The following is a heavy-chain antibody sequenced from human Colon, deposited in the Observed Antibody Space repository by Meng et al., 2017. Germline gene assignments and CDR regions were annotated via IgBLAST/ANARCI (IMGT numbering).Heavy chain of an antibody. CDR2: IHYSGSR. V-gene: IGHV4-61*01. CDR1: GGSVSSASYY. CDR3: ARGASDYDFDY. Sequence: QVQPQGSGPGLVRPSETLSLTCNVSGGSVSSASYYWSWIRQPPGKGLEWIGLIHYSGSRNYNPSLKSRVTMSVDTSKNQVSLRLTSVTAADTAVYYCARGASDYDFDYWGQGTLVTVSS. D-gene: IGHD3-22*01. J-gene: IGHJ4*02.